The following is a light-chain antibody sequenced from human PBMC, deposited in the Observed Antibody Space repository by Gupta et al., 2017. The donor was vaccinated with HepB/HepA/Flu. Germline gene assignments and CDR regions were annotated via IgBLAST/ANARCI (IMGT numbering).Light chain of an antibody. V-gene: IGLV2-14*03. J-gene: IGLJ3*02. CDR3: SSYTSSSTLGV. CDR2: DVS. CDR1: SSDVGGYNY. Sequence: QSALPPPASVSRSPGQSTSISCTGTSSDVGGYNYVSWYQQHPGKAPKLMIYDVSNRPTGVSNRFAGSKSGNTASLTISGLQAEDEADYYCSSYTSSSTLGVFGGGTKLTVL.